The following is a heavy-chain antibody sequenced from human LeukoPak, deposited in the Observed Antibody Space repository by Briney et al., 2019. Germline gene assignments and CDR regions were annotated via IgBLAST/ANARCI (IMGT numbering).Heavy chain of an antibody. J-gene: IGHJ4*02. CDR2: IKKDGREK. CDR1: GFTFGSYW. CDR3: ARDLSGVAGYTYGRGIDY. V-gene: IGHV3-7*01. Sequence: GRSLRLSCAASGFTFGSYWMSWVRQAPGKGLEWVANIKKDGREKYYVDSVKDRFSISRDNAKTSLYLQMNSLRAEDTAVYYCARDLSGVAGYTYGRGIDYWGQGTLVTVSS. D-gene: IGHD5-18*01.